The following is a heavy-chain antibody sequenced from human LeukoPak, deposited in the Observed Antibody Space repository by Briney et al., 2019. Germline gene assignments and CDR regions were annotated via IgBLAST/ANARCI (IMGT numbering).Heavy chain of an antibody. V-gene: IGHV7-4-1*02. J-gene: IGHJ2*01. CDR2: INTNTGNP. D-gene: IGHD3-16*02. CDR1: GYTFTSYA. CDR3: ARDYRPLVWYFDL. Sequence: ASVKVSCKASGYTFTSYAMNWVRQAPGQGLEWMGWINTNTGNPTYAQGFTGRVVFSLDTSVSTAYLQISSLTAEDTAVYSCARDYRPLVWYFDLWGRGTLVTVSS.